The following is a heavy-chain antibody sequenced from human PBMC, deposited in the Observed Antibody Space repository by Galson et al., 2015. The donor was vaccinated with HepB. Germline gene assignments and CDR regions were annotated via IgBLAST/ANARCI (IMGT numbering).Heavy chain of an antibody. J-gene: IGHJ3*02. V-gene: IGHV1-69*13. CDR1: GGTFSSYA. CDR3: ARRIAVAGTRFPFDI. Sequence: SVKVSCKASGGTFSSYAISWVRQAPGQGLEWMGGIIPIFGTANYAQKFQGRVTITADESTSTAYMELSSLRSEDTAVYYCARRIAVAGTRFPFDIWGQGTMVTVSS. CDR2: IIPIFGTA. D-gene: IGHD6-19*01.